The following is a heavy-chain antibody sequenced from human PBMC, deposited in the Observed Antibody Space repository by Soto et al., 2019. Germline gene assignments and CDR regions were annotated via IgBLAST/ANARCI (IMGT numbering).Heavy chain of an antibody. Sequence: QVQLVESGGGVVRPGRSLRLFCAASGFTLSTYAMHWVRQAPGKGLEWVAVISYDGSNKYYADSVKGRLAISRDNSKNTLFLQMNSLRVEDTAVYYCARDFLAAPDTFDLWGQGTMVTVSS. CDR2: ISYDGSNK. V-gene: IGHV3-30*09. CDR1: GFTLSTYA. J-gene: IGHJ3*01. CDR3: ARDFLAAPDTFDL. D-gene: IGHD6-25*01.